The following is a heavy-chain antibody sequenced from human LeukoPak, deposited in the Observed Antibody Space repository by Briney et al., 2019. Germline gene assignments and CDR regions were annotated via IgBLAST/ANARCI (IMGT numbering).Heavy chain of an antibody. CDR1: GFTFSSYA. D-gene: IGHD3-16*01. CDR2: ISGSGGST. V-gene: IGHV3-23*01. Sequence: GGSLGLSCAASGFTFSSYAMSRVRQAPGKGLEWVSAISGSGGSTYYADSVKGRFTISRDNSRDTLYLQMNSLRAEDTAVYYCAKGYYDYVWGSYYFDYWGQGTLVTVSS. J-gene: IGHJ4*02. CDR3: AKGYYDYVWGSYYFDY.